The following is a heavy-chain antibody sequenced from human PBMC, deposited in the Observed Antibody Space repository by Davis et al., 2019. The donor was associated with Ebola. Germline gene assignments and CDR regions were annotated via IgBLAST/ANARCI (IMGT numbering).Heavy chain of an antibody. Sequence: AASVKVSCKASGYTFTSYAMHWVRQAPGQRLEWMGWINAGNGNTKYSQKFQGRVTITRDTSASTAYMELSSLRSEDTAVYYCAREWVVAAAGSPYNWFDPWGQGTLVTVSS. D-gene: IGHD6-13*01. CDR3: AREWVVAAAGSPYNWFDP. CDR2: INAGNGNT. CDR1: GYTFTSYA. J-gene: IGHJ5*02. V-gene: IGHV1-3*01.